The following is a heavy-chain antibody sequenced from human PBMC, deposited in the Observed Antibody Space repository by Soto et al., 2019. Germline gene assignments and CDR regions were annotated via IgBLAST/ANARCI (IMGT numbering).Heavy chain of an antibody. V-gene: IGHV5-10-1*01. CDR1: GYSFTSYW. D-gene: IGHD6-13*01. CDR2: IDPSDSYT. CDR3: ARLGIAAAGTGGDYYYGMDV. Sequence: PGESLKISCKGSGYSFTSYWISWVRQMPGKGLEWMGRIDPSDSYTNYSPSFQGHVTISADKSISTAYLQWSSLKASDTAMYYCARLGIAAAGTGGDYYYGMDVWGQGTTVTVSS. J-gene: IGHJ6*02.